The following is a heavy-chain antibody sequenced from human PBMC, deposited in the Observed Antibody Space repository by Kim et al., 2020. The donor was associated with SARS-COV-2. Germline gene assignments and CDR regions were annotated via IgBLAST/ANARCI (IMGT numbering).Heavy chain of an antibody. CDR3: ARPTSPYNFYGMDV. Sequence: GESLKISCKGSRDTFISYYIAWVRQMPGKGLEWMGIIYPDDSATTYNPSFQGLVTISADQSISTAYLQLTSLKASHSAIYYCARPTSPYNFYGMDVWGQG. J-gene: IGHJ6*02. CDR2: IYPDDSAT. V-gene: IGHV5-51*01. D-gene: IGHD1-1*01. CDR1: RDTFISYY.